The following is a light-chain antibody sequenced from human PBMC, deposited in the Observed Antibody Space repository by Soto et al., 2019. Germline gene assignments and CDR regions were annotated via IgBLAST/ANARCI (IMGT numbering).Light chain of an antibody. CDR1: QIVTSNY. J-gene: IGKJ2*01. CDR3: QQYGGSPYT. V-gene: IGKV3-20*01. Sequence: EIVLTQSPGTLSLSPGERATLSCRASQIVTSNYLAWYQQKVGQPPRVLIFAASSRATDIPDRFSGSGSGTDFTLTFSRLEPEDFAVYYCQQYGGSPYTFGQGTKLEIK. CDR2: AAS.